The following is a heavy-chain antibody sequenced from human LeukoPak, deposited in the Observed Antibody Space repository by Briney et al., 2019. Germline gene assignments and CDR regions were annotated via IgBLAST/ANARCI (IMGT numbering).Heavy chain of an antibody. J-gene: IGHJ4*02. CDR2: IRKDGSEK. CDR1: GFTFSRYW. D-gene: IGHD3-22*01. V-gene: IGHV3-7*03. CDR3: VRGDYYDSSGSFVFDY. Sequence: GGSLRLSCAASGFTFSRYWMSWVRQAPGKGLEWVANIRKDGSEKYYVDSVKGRFTMSRDNAKNSLYLQMNSLGAEDTVVYYCVRGDYYDSSGSFVFDYWGQGTLVTVSS.